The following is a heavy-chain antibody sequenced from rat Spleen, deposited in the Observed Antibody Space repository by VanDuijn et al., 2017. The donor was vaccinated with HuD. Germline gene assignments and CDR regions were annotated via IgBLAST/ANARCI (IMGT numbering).Heavy chain of an antibody. CDR3: ANSGYGDYWFAY. CDR2: ISYDGSKT. CDR1: GFTFSNFG. Sequence: EVQLVESGGDLVQPGRSLKLSCAASGFTFSNFGMAWVRQAPTKGLEWVATISYDGSKTYYRDSVKGRFTISRDNAKSTLYLQMDSLRSEDTATYYCANSGYGDYWFAYWGQGTLVTVSS. D-gene: IGHD4-3*01. J-gene: IGHJ3*01. V-gene: IGHV5-29*01.